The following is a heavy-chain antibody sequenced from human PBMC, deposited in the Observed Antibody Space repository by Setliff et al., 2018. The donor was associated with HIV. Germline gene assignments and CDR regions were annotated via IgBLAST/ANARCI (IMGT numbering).Heavy chain of an antibody. CDR3: ARGREVKRDTYYDYIDL. CDR1: GESFTDHF. CDR2: INHSGST. Sequence: PSETLSLTCAVYGESFTDHFWTWIRQSPGKGLEWLGEINHSGSTNQNPSLKSRFNLSVDTSKNQFSLRMNSVTAADTAVYYCARGREVKRDTYYDYIDLWGKGTTVTVSS. J-gene: IGHJ6*03. V-gene: IGHV4-34*01. D-gene: IGHD1-26*01.